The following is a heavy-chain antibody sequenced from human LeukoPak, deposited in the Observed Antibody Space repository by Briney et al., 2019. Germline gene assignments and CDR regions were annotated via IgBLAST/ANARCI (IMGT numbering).Heavy chain of an antibody. D-gene: IGHD3-10*01. V-gene: IGHV4-39*07. Sequence: PSETLSLTYTVSGGSISSSSYYWGWIRQPPGKGLEWIGSIYYSGSTYYNPSLKSRVTISVDTSKNQFSLKLSSVTAADTAVYYCASDGAHGAWYFDYWGQGTLVTVSS. J-gene: IGHJ4*02. CDR1: GGSISSSSYY. CDR3: ASDGAHGAWYFDY. CDR2: IYYSGST.